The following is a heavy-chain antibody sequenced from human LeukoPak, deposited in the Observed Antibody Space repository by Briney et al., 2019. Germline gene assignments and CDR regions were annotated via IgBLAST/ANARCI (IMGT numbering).Heavy chain of an antibody. CDR1: VYTFTSYY. D-gene: IGHD3-10*01. V-gene: IGHV1-46*03. Sequence: ASVKVFCKASVYTFTSYYMHGVREAPGQGLEWMGIINPSGGSTSYAQKFQGRVTMTRDTSTSTVYMELSSLRSEDTAVYYCARENRKATMVRGVNIPISLGYWGQGTLVTVSS. J-gene: IGHJ4*02. CDR3: ARENRKATMVRGVNIPISLGY. CDR2: INPSGGST.